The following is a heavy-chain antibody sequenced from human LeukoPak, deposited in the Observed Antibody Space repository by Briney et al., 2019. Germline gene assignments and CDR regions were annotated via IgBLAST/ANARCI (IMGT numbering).Heavy chain of an antibody. CDR1: GFTFSDYY. J-gene: IGHJ4*02. D-gene: IGHD3-22*01. CDR3: ARLTYDSSGYFDY. CDR2: ISSSRTYT. V-gene: IGHV3-11*03. Sequence: PGGSLRLSCAASGFTFSDYYMSWIRQAPGKGLEWVSYISSSRTYTNYADSVKGRFTVSRDNAKNSLYLQMNSLRAEDTAVYYCARLTYDSSGYFDYWGQGTLVTVSS.